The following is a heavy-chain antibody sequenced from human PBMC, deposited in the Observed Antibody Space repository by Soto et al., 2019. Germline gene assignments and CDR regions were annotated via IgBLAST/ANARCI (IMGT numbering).Heavy chain of an antibody. J-gene: IGHJ6*03. D-gene: IGHD3-3*01. V-gene: IGHV3-23*01. CDR3: AKVPEWLYHPYYMDV. CDR2: ISGSGGST. Sequence: PGGSLRLSCAASGFTFSSYAMSWVRQAPGKGLEWVSAISGSGGSTYYADSVKGRFTISRDNSKNTLYLQMNSLRAEDTAVYYCAKVPEWLYHPYYMDVWGKGTTVTVSS. CDR1: GFTFSSYA.